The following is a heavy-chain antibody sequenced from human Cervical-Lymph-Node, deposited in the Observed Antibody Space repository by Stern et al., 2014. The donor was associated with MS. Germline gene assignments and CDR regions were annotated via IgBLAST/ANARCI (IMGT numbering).Heavy chain of an antibody. CDR2: ITNVGST. J-gene: IGHJ4*02. D-gene: IGHD1-1*01. V-gene: IGHV3-53*01. Sequence: EVQLLESGGGVIQPGGSLRLSCTASGFTVRRDYMTWVRQAPGQGLEWVSLITNVGSTFYTDYVQGRFTISRDESKNTVYLHMTSLRAEDTAMYYCARDTSSPERSDWWGQGTLVTVSS. CDR1: GFTVRRDY. CDR3: ARDTSSPERSDW.